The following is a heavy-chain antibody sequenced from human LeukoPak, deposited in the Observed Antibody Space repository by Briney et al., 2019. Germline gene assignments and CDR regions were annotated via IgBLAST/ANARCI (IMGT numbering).Heavy chain of an antibody. CDR2: INNSGST. Sequence: KPSETLSLTCAVYGASFSDSYWSWIRQSPEKGLEWIGEINNSGSTSYNPSLNSRVIMSVDRSKNQFSLRLTSVTAADTAVYYCARGRYGPRLGNWGQGTLVTVSS. D-gene: IGHD3-16*01. CDR1: GASFSDSY. V-gene: IGHV4-34*01. CDR3: ARGRYGPRLGN. J-gene: IGHJ4*02.